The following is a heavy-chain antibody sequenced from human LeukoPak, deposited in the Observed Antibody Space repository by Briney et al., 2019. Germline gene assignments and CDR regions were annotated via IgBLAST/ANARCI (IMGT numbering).Heavy chain of an antibody. J-gene: IGHJ4*01. Sequence: ASVKVSCKASGYTFTSYAMNWVRQAPGQGLEWMGWINANSGDTNYAQRFQGRVTLTRDTSNNTAYMELSRLRSDDTAIYFCGRFLGRAPPDYWGHGTLVTVSS. D-gene: IGHD3-3*01. V-gene: IGHV1-2*02. CDR1: GYTFTSYA. CDR2: INANSGDT. CDR3: GRFLGRAPPDY.